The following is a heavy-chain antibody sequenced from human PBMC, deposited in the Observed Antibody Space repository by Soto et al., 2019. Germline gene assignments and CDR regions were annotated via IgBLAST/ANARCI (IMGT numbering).Heavy chain of an antibody. CDR1: GYSFTSYW. CDR2: IYPGDSDT. J-gene: IGHJ4*02. V-gene: IGHV5-51*03. CDR3: ARSLQYGGNSGSYYY. Sequence: GESLKISYKASGYSFTSYWIGWVRQMPGKGLEWMGIIYPGDSDTRYSPSFQGQVTISADKSISTAYLQWSSLKASDTAMSYCARSLQYGGNSGSYYYGGQGTLVTAS. D-gene: IGHD3-10*01.